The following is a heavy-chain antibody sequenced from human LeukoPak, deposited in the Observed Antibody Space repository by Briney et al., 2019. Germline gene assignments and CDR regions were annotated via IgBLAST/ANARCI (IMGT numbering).Heavy chain of an antibody. Sequence: GASVKVSCKASGYTFTGYYMHWVRQAPGQGLEWMGWISAYNGNTNYAQKLQGRVTMTTDTSTSTAYMELRSLRSDDTAVYYCARDSYSGSYYGMDVWGQGTTVTVSS. CDR1: GYTFTGYY. J-gene: IGHJ6*02. D-gene: IGHD1-26*01. V-gene: IGHV1-18*04. CDR3: ARDSYSGSYYGMDV. CDR2: ISAYNGNT.